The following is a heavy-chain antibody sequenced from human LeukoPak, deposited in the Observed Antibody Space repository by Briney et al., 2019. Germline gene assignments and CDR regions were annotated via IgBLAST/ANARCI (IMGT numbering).Heavy chain of an antibody. Sequence: GGSLRLSCAASGFTFSSYAMHWVRQAPGKGREWVAVISYDGSNKYYADSVKGRFTISRDNSKNTLYLQMNSLRAEDTAVYYCARDRAMAAAGTGPFDYWGQGTLVTVSS. CDR2: ISYDGSNK. CDR3: ARDRAMAAAGTGPFDY. J-gene: IGHJ4*02. CDR1: GFTFSSYA. V-gene: IGHV3-30*04. D-gene: IGHD6-13*01.